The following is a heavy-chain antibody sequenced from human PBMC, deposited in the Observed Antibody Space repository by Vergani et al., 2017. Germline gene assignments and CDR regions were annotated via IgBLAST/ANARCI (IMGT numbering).Heavy chain of an antibody. CDR2: ISGSGGNT. Sequence: EVQLLESGGGLVQPGGSLRLSCAASGFTFSSYAMSWVRQVPGKGLAWVSVISGSGGNTYYANSVKGRFTISRDNSKNTLYLQMNSLRADDTAVYYCAKGVYCSSTSCYEGRGYYYGMGVWGQGTTVTFSS. CDR1: GFTFSSYA. CDR3: AKGVYCSSTSCYEGRGYYYGMGV. J-gene: IGHJ6*02. V-gene: IGHV3-23*01. D-gene: IGHD2-2*01.